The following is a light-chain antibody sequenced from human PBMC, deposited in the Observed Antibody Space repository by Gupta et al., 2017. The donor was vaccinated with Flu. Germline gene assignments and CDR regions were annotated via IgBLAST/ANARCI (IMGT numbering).Light chain of an antibody. CDR2: GAF. CDR1: QTISSN. CDR3: QQYNNWPLT. V-gene: IGKV3-15*01. Sequence: EIVMTQSPATLSVSPGERATLSCRASQTISSNFAWYQQKPGQAPRLLIYGAFTRATGIPARFSGSGSGTDFTRTISSLQSEDFAVYYCQQYNNWPLTFGGGTKVEIK. J-gene: IGKJ4*01.